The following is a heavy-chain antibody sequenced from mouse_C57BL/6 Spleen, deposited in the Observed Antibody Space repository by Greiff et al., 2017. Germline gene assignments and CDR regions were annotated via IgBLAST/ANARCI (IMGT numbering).Heavy chain of an antibody. CDR3: TRETGSYAMDY. V-gene: IGHV1-15*01. Sequence: QVQLQQSGAELVRPGASVTLSCKASGYKFTDYEMHWVQQTPVHGLVWIGAIDPETGGTASNQKFKGKAILTAAKSSSTAYMELRSLTSEDSAVYYCTRETGSYAMDYWGQGTSVTVSS. CDR1: GYKFTDYE. J-gene: IGHJ4*01. CDR2: IDPETGGT. D-gene: IGHD2-2*01.